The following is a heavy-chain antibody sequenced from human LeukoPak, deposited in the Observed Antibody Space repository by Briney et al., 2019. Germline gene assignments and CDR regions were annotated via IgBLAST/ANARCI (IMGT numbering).Heavy chain of an antibody. CDR2: IRHKLNSYTT. D-gene: IGHD6-13*01. V-gene: IGHV3-72*01. Sequence: GGSLRLSCAASGFIFSYHYMDWVRQAPGKGLEWVGRIRHKLNSYTTEYAASVKGRFTISRDDSKNSVYLQMNSLKNEDTAVYYCARANLPAAGNLDYWGQGTQVTVSS. CDR3: ARANLPAAGNLDY. J-gene: IGHJ4*02. CDR1: GFIFSYHY.